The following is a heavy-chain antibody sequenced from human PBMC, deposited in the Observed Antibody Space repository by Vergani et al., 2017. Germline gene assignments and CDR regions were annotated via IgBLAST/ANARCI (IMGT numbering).Heavy chain of an antibody. Sequence: QVQLVQSGAEVKKPGASVKVSCKASGYTFTGYYMHWVRQAPGQGLEWMGWINPNSGGTNYAQKFQGRVTMTRDTSISTAYMELSRLRSDDTAVYYCAGDLWFGELDGYYYYYMDVWGKGTTVTVSS. CDR1: GYTFTGYY. V-gene: IGHV1-2*02. D-gene: IGHD3-10*01. CDR2: INPNSGGT. J-gene: IGHJ6*03. CDR3: AGDLWFGELDGYYYYYMDV.